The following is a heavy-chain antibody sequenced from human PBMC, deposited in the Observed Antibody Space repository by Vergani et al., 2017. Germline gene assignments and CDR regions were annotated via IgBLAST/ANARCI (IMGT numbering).Heavy chain of an antibody. CDR2: IYYSGST. CDR1: GGSISSGGYY. D-gene: IGHD6-13*01. Sequence: QLQESGPGLVKPSQTLSLTCTVSGGSISSGGYYWSWIRQHPGKGLEWIGYIYYSGSTYYNPSLKSRVTISVDTSKNQFSLKLSSVTAADTAVYYCARDILSSSWFRWFDPWGQGTLVTVSS. CDR3: ARDILSSSWFRWFDP. V-gene: IGHV4-31*03. J-gene: IGHJ5*02.